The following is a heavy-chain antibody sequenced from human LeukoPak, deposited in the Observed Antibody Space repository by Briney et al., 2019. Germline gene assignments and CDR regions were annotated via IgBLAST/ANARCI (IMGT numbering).Heavy chain of an antibody. CDR2: TSSDLNVK. D-gene: IGHD3-10*01. CDR3: AREGYYGSGSPPSLYFDY. Sequence: GGSLRLSCAASGFTFSTYAMSWVRQAPGKGLEWVAVTSSDLNVKLYADSVKGRFTISRDNSRSTLYLQMNSLRPEDTAIYYCAREGYYGSGSPPSLYFDYWGQGTLVTVSS. J-gene: IGHJ4*02. V-gene: IGHV3-30*03. CDR1: GFTFSTYA.